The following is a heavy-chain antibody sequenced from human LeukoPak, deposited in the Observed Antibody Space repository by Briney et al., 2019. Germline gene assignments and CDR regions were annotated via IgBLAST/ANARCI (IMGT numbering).Heavy chain of an antibody. Sequence: GGSLRLSCAASGFTVSSNYMAWVRQPPGKGLEWVSSISSSSSYIYYADSVKGRFTISRDNSKNALHLQMISLRAEGTAVYYCARDQGAWGYGYNFDYWGQGTLVTVSS. CDR2: ISSSSSYI. CDR3: ARDQGAWGYGYNFDY. J-gene: IGHJ4*02. D-gene: IGHD3-16*01. CDR1: GFTVSSNY. V-gene: IGHV3-21*01.